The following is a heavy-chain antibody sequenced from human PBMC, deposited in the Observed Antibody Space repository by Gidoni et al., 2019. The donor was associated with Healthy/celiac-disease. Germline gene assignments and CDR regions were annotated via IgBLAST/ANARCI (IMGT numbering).Heavy chain of an antibody. CDR1: GGSISSGGYY. J-gene: IGHJ5*02. V-gene: IGHV4-31*03. CDR3: ARGEILTGPQRPNWFDP. Sequence: QVQLQESGPGLVKPSQTLSLTCTVSGGSISSGGYYWSWIRQPPGKGLEWIGYIYYSGSTYYNPSLKSRVTISVDTSKNQFSLKLSSVTAADTAVYYCARGEILTGPQRPNWFDPWGQGTLVTVSS. CDR2: IYYSGST. D-gene: IGHD3-9*01.